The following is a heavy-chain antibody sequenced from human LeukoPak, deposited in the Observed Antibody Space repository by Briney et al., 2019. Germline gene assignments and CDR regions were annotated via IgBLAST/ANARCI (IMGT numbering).Heavy chain of an antibody. CDR3: ARDSPPAYCSGGSCYFDY. D-gene: IGHD2-15*01. CDR1: GGSISSNSYY. J-gene: IGHJ4*02. CDR2: FYSSGST. V-gene: IGHV4-61*02. Sequence: PSETLSLTCTVSGGSISSNSYYWSWIPQPAGKGLEWIGRFYSSGSTDSNPSLKSRVTIETDKSKNEFSLKLSTLTAANTAVYYCARDSPPAYCSGGSCYFDYWGQGTLVTVSS.